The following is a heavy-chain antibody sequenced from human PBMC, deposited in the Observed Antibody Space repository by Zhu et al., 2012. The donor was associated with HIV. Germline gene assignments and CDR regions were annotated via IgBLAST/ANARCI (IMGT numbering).Heavy chain of an antibody. CDR1: GYSISSGYS. CDR3: ARVRDSSAFLHYLDY. CDR2: IFHSGST. J-gene: IGHJ4*02. D-gene: IGHD3-22*01. V-gene: IGHV4-38-2*01. Sequence: QVQLQESGPGLVKPSETLSLTCAVPGYSISSGYSWGWIRQSPGKGLEWIGTIFHSGSTSYTPSLKSRVIISVDMSKNQFSLRLSSVTAADTAVYYCARVRDSSAFLHYLDYWGPGEPWSPSPQ.